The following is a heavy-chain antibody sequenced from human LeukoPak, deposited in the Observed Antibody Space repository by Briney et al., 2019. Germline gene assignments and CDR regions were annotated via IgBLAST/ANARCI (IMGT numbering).Heavy chain of an antibody. D-gene: IGHD3-9*01. CDR2: IGTAGDT. CDR1: GFTFSSYD. J-gene: IGHJ3*02. Sequence: GGSLRLSCAASGFTFSSYDMHWVRQATGKGLEWVSAIGTAGDTYYPGSVKGRFTISRENAKNSLYPQMNSLRAGDTAVYYCARAYYDILTGSADAFDIWGQGTMVTVSS. V-gene: IGHV3-13*01. CDR3: ARAYYDILTGSADAFDI.